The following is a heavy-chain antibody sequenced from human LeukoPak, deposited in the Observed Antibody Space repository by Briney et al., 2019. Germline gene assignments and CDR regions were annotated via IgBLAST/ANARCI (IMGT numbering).Heavy chain of an antibody. V-gene: IGHV1-2*02. D-gene: IGHD3-22*01. CDR1: EYSFTDYY. J-gene: IGHJ4*02. Sequence: ASVKVSCKASEYSFTDYYIHWVRQAPGQGLEWMGWINPNSGGTNSAQKFQVRITLTRDTSISTAYMELSRLGSDDTAVYYCSAGPVYDYFEFWGQRTLVTVSS. CDR3: SAGPVYDYFEF. CDR2: INPNSGGT.